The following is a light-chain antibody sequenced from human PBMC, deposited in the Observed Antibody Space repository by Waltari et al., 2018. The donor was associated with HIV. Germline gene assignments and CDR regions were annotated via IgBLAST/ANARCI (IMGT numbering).Light chain of an antibody. V-gene: IGLV2-18*02. J-gene: IGLJ3*02. CDR1: SRDVGSFNR. CDR2: EVS. CDR3: SSYTSSSTEV. Sequence: QSALTQPPSVSWSPGPAFTISCPCTSRDVGSFNRFSCSQHPPGTAPKLMIYEVSKRPSGVPDRFSGSKSGNTASLTISGLQAEDEADYYCSSYTSSSTEVFGGGTKLTVL.